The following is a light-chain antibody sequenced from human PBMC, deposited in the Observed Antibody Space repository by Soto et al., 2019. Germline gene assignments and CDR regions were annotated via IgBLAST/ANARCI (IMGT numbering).Light chain of an antibody. V-gene: IGKV3-20*01. CDR3: HQYGSSPPYT. J-gene: IGKJ2*01. CDR2: GAS. Sequence: IVLTQSPGTLSLSPGERATLSCRASQSVSSAYLAWFQQKPGQAPRPLIYGASSRATGIPDRFSGSGSGTDFTLTISRLEPEDFAVYYCHQYGSSPPYTFGQGTQLEIK. CDR1: QSVSSAY.